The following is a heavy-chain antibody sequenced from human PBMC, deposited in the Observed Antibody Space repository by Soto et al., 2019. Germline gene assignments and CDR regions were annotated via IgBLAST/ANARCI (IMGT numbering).Heavy chain of an antibody. CDR2: ISGSGGST. V-gene: IGHV3-23*01. CDR1: GFTFSNYA. Sequence: EVQLLESGGGLVQPGGSLRLSCAASGFTFSNYAVTWVRQAPGKGLEWVSTISGSGGSTYYADSVKGRFTISRDNSKNTLSLQMNGLRAEDTAVYYCAKDQGSSWYERDYWGQGTLVTVSS. J-gene: IGHJ4*02. CDR3: AKDQGSSWYERDY. D-gene: IGHD6-13*01.